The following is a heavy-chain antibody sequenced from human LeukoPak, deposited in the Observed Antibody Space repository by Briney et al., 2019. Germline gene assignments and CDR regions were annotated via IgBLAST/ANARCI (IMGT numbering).Heavy chain of an antibody. D-gene: IGHD1-26*01. CDR1: GYTFTSYY. J-gene: IGHJ4*02. Sequence: ASVKVSCKASGYTFTSYYMHWVRQAPGQGLEWMGIINPSGGSTSYAQKFQGRVTMTRDMSTSTVYMELSSLRSEDTAVYYCARDLMSGSYSGWYFDYWGQGTLVTVSS. CDR2: INPSGGST. CDR3: ARDLMSGSYSGWYFDY. V-gene: IGHV1-46*01.